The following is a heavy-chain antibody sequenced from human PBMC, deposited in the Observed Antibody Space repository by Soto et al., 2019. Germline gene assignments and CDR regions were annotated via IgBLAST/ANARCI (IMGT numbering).Heavy chain of an antibody. D-gene: IGHD2-2*01. CDR1: GYTFTSYG. Sequence: ASGKVSCKASGYTFTSYGISWVRQAPGQGLEWMGWISAYNGNTNYAQKLQGRVTTTTDTSTSTAYMQLRSLRSDDTAVYYCARQKVVPGALRLWFDPWGQGTLVTVSS. CDR2: ISAYNGNT. J-gene: IGHJ5*02. V-gene: IGHV1-18*01. CDR3: ARQKVVPGALRLWFDP.